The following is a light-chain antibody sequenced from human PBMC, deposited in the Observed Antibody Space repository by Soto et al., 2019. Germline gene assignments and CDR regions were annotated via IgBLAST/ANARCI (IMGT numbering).Light chain of an antibody. Sequence: QSLLTQPASVSGSPGQSITISCTGTSSDVGNYKYVSWYQQHPGKAPKLMIYEVSNRPSGVSNRFSGSKSGNTASLTISGLPAEDETDYYCFSYTSSGTYVFGSGTKVTVL. V-gene: IGLV2-14*01. CDR1: SSDVGNYKY. CDR2: EVS. CDR3: FSYTSSGTYV. J-gene: IGLJ1*01.